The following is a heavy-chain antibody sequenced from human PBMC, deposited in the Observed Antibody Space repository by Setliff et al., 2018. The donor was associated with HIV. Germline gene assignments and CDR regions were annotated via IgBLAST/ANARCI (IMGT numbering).Heavy chain of an antibody. D-gene: IGHD2-15*01. Sequence: PGGSLRLSCATSGFTFDSYSIIWVRQAPGKGLEWVAVISNDGSNKYYADSVKGRFTISRDNSKNTLYLQMNSLRAGDTAVYYCARDRVDIVVVVAARGYYYYGMNVWGQGTTVTVSS. V-gene: IGHV3-30*03. CDR2: ISNDGSNK. J-gene: IGHJ6*02. CDR1: GFTFDSYS. CDR3: ARDRVDIVVVVAARGYYYYGMNV.